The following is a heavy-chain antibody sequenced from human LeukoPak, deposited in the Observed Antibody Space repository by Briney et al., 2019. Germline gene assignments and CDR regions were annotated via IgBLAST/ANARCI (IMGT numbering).Heavy chain of an antibody. V-gene: IGHV4-31*03. CDR2: IYYSGST. CDR1: GGSISSGGYY. J-gene: IGHJ3*02. Sequence: SQTLSLTCTVSGGSISSGGYYWSWIRQHPGKGLEWIGYIYYSGSTNYNPSLKSRVTISVDTSKNQFSLKLSSVTAADTAVYYCARDPKYYYDSSGYREGDAFDIWGQGTMVTVSS. CDR3: ARDPKYYYDSSGYREGDAFDI. D-gene: IGHD3-22*01.